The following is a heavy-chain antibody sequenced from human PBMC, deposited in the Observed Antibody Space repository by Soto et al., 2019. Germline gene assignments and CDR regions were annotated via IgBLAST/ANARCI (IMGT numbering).Heavy chain of an antibody. V-gene: IGHV3-30*18. CDR3: AKRDTVTTGAYGMDV. Sequence: QVQLVESGGGVVQPGRSLRLSCAASGFTFSSYGMHWVRQAPGKGLEWVAVISYDGSNKYYADSVKGRFTISRDNSKNTLYLQINSLRAEDTAVYYCAKRDTVTTGAYGMDVWGQGTTVTVSS. CDR1: GFTFSSYG. CDR2: ISYDGSNK. J-gene: IGHJ6*02. D-gene: IGHD4-17*01.